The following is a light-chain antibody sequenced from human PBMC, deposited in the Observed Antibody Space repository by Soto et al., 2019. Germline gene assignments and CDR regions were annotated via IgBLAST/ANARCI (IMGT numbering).Light chain of an antibody. CDR2: FAS. J-gene: IGKJ1*01. CDR1: QNIITN. V-gene: IGKV3-15*01. CDR3: HQYYSWPRGT. Sequence: EIVMTQSPATLSVSPWERATLSCRASQNIITNLAWYQQKPGQAPRLLIFFASTRVTGIPARFSGSGSGTEFTLTISSLQSEDFAVYYCHQYYSWPRGTFGQGTKVDI.